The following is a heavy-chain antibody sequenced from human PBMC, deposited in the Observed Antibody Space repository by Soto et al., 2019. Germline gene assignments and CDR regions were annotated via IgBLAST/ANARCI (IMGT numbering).Heavy chain of an antibody. V-gene: IGHV4-38-2*02. CDR2: IFHSGNS. Sequence: SETLSLTCAVSGSSMSGFYWGWVRQPPGKGLEWIGSIFHSGNSYYNPSLKSRVILSVDTSKNQFSLNLTAAIAADTAVYICAREDDGMDVWGQGTPVTVSS. CDR1: GSSMSGFY. J-gene: IGHJ6*02. CDR3: AREDDGMDV.